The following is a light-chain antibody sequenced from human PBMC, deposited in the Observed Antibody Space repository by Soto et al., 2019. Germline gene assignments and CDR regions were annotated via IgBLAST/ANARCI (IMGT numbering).Light chain of an antibody. CDR1: SSDVGGYNY. CDR2: EVS. V-gene: IGLV2-14*01. CDR3: SAYTSSSTQWV. J-gene: IGLJ3*02. Sequence: QSALTQPASVSGSPGQSITISCTGTSSDVGGYNYVSWYQQHPGKAPKLMIYEVSNRPSGVSNRFSGSKSGNTASLTISGLQAEDEADYYFSAYTSSSTQWVFGGGTKLTV.